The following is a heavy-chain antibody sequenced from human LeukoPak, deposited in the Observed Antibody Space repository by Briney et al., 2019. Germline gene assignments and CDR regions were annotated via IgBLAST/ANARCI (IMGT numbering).Heavy chain of an antibody. J-gene: IGHJ4*02. CDR3: ARGGRRPFDF. D-gene: IGHD6-6*01. Sequence: GGSLRLSCAASGFTVSSNYMSWVRQAPGKGLEWVSVLYSGDSTYYAKTVKGRFTISRDNSMNTLYLQMNSLRAEDTAVYYCARGGRRPFDFWGQGTLVPVSS. V-gene: IGHV3-66*01. CDR1: GFTVSSNY. CDR2: LYSGDST.